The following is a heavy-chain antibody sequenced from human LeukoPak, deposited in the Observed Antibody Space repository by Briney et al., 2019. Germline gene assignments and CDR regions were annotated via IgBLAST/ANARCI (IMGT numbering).Heavy chain of an antibody. V-gene: IGHV1-58*02. CDR3: AATPPYYYGSGSFDY. J-gene: IGHJ4*02. Sequence: SVKVSCKASGFTFTSSAMQWVRQARGQRLEWIGWIVVGSGNTDYAQKFQERVTITRDMSTSTAYMELSSLRSEGTAVYYCAATPPYYYGSGSFDYWGQGTLVTVSS. CDR1: GFTFTSSA. D-gene: IGHD3-10*01. CDR2: IVVGSGNT.